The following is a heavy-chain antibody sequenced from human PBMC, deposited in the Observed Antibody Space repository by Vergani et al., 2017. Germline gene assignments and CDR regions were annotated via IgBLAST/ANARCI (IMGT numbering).Heavy chain of an antibody. CDR2: VRNKEDGGTP. CDR3: TTGFPGSSWSTY. J-gene: IGHJ4*01. V-gene: IGHV3-49*04. Sequence: EVQLVESGGGLEQPGRSLRLSCRASGFTFTDYGISWVRQAPGKGLEWVGFVRNKEDGGTPEHAASVKCRFTISRDDSKAIAYLPMNSLKTEDTAVYYCTTGFPGSSWSTYWGQGTLVTVSS. D-gene: IGHD6-13*01. CDR1: GFTFTDYG.